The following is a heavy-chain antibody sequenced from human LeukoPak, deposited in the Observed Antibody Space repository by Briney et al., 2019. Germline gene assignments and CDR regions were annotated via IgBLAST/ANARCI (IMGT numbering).Heavy chain of an antibody. CDR2: IFYSGST. V-gene: IGHV4-4*02. CDR1: GGSISNSNW. CDR3: ARHTAYNNYYFDY. D-gene: IGHD3-10*01. J-gene: IGHJ4*02. Sequence: PSETLSLTCAVSGGSISNSNWWSWVRQPPGKGLEWIGEIFYSGSTNYNPSLKSRVTLSLDKSKNQFSLKLSSVAAADTAVYYCARHTAYNNYYFDYWGQGTLVTVSS.